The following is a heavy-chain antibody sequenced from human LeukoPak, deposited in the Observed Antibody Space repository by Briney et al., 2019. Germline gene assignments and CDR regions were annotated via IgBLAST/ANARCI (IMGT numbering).Heavy chain of an antibody. D-gene: IGHD6-6*01. V-gene: IGHV1-2*02. Sequence: GASVKVSCKASGYTFTGYYMHWVRQAPGQGLELMGWINSNSGGTNYAQKFQGRVTMTRDTSTTTAYMELNRLRSDDTAVYYCARVRRPEYSSSSYYYYMDVWGKGTTVTVSS. J-gene: IGHJ6*03. CDR1: GYTFTGYY. CDR2: INSNSGGT. CDR3: ARVRRPEYSSSSYYYYMDV.